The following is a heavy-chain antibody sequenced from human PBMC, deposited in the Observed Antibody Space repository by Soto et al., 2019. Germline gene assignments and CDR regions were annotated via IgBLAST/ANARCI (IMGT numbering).Heavy chain of an antibody. CDR2: ISGGGYSL. V-gene: IGHV3-23*01. Sequence: PGGSLRLSCVASGFQFNAYAMNWVRQAPGKGLEWVSGISGGGYSLYYAHSVEGRVTMTRDTSTSTVYMELSSLRSEDTAVYYCARDRLTGTTTAFDYWGQGTLVTVSS. CDR1: GFQFNAYA. J-gene: IGHJ4*02. CDR3: ARDRLTGTTTAFDY. D-gene: IGHD1-7*01.